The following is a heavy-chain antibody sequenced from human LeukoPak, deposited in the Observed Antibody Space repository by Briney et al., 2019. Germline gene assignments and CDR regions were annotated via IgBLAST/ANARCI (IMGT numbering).Heavy chain of an antibody. D-gene: IGHD2-2*01. CDR2: MNEYGSEI. J-gene: IGHJ4*02. V-gene: IGHV3-7*01. CDR1: GFTFSTYN. CDR3: ARPRGCGSSRCNNFDY. Sequence: GGSLRLSCAASGFTFSTYNMNWVRRTPGKGLEWVAKMNEYGSEIFYVDSVKGRFTISRDNGKNSLYLQMNRLRAEDTAVYYCARPRGCGSSRCNNFDYWGQGTLVTVSS.